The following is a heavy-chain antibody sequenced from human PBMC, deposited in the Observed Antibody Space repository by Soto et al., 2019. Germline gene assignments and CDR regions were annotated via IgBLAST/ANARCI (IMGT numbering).Heavy chain of an antibody. Sequence: QVQLVESGGGLVKPGGSLTLSCAASGFIFSDFYMSWIRQAPGKGLEWISDISRGGNYTGYADSVKGRVTISRDNTQNSLFLYMNSLRVEDTAVYYWARALNVNIWPEDSQHWGHGTVVTVSS. D-gene: IGHD2-8*01. V-gene: IGHV3-11*06. J-gene: IGHJ1*01. CDR1: GFIFSDFY. CDR3: ARALNVNIWPEDSQH. CDR2: ISRGGNYT.